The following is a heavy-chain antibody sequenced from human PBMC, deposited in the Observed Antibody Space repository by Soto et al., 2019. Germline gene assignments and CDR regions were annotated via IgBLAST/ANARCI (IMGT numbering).Heavy chain of an antibody. D-gene: IGHD2-15*01. CDR1: GGSIISYC. J-gene: IGHJ4*02. CDR2: IYYSGST. V-gene: IGHV4-59*08. Sequence: SETLSLTCTVSGGSIISYCWSWIRQPPGKGLEWIGYIYYSGSTNYNPSLKSRVTISVDTSKNQFSLKLSSVTAADTAVYYCARQVGNRLLAHFDYWGQGTLLTVSS. CDR3: ARQVGNRLLAHFDY.